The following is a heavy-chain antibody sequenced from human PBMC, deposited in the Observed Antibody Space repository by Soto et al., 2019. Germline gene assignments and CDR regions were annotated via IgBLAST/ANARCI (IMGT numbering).Heavy chain of an antibody. CDR2: IDWCEGK. D-gene: IGHD3-9*01. CDR1: GFSITTIGMF. J-gene: IGHJ4*02. CDR3: ARMLKGGTFDWIQIDS. V-gene: IGHV2-70*20. Sequence: SCPPLVNPTHALTLTCTFSGFSITTIGMFVTWVRKPPGKALEWLALIDWCEGKYDNTSLMTRLTLSKDTSKDQVVLTMNNMDPVDTGTYYCARMLKGGTFDWIQIDSWGQGNLVTVSS.